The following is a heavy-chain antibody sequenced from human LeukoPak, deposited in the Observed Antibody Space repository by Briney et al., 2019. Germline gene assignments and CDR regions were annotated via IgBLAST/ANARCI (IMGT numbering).Heavy chain of an antibody. CDR1: GFTFSSYE. V-gene: IGHV3-48*03. Sequence: GGSLSLSCAASGFTFSSYEMNWVRQAPGKGLEWVSYISSSGSTIYYADSVKGRFTISRDNAKNSLYLQMNSLRAEDAAVYYCARGPQTGFDPWGQGTLVTVSS. J-gene: IGHJ5*02. CDR2: ISSSGSTI. CDR3: ARGPQTGFDP.